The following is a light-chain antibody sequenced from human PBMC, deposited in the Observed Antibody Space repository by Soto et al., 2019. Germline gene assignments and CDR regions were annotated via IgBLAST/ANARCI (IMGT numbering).Light chain of an antibody. V-gene: IGKV1-9*01. Sequence: QLTQPPPSLSAFGDASVTIICRASQGISRYLSWYQQKPGRAPKLLISAASTLQSGVPARFSGSGSGTDFTLSITSLQPEDFATYYCQQLNTYPVTFGGGTKV. CDR2: AAS. J-gene: IGKJ4*01. CDR3: QQLNTYPVT. CDR1: QGISRY.